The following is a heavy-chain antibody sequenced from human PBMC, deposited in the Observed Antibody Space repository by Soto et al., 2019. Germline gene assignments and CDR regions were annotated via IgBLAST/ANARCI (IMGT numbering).Heavy chain of an antibody. J-gene: IGHJ5*02. D-gene: IGHD6-19*01. CDR3: ARAGGKWLVLRWFDP. CDR2: INHSGST. V-gene: IGHV4-34*01. CDR1: GGSFSGYY. Sequence: PSETLSLTCAVYGGSFSGYYWSWIRQPPGKGLEWIGEINHSGSTNYNPSLKSRVTISVDTSKNQFSLKLSSVTAADTAVYYCARAGGKWLVLRWFDPWGQGTLVTVS.